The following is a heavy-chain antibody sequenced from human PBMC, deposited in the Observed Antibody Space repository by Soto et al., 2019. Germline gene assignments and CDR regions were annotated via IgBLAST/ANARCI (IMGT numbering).Heavy chain of an antibody. CDR3: AKDHRAPAPLSSSHH. V-gene: IGHV3-66*01. CDR1: GFTVSSNY. D-gene: IGHD2-2*01. Sequence: GGSLRLSCAASGFTVSSNYMSWVRQAPGKGLEWVSVIYSGGSTYYADSVKGRFTISRDNSKNTLYLQMNSLRAEDTAVYYCAKDHRAPAPLSSSHHCGKGSLVPVSS. J-gene: IGHJ1*01. CDR2: IYSGGST.